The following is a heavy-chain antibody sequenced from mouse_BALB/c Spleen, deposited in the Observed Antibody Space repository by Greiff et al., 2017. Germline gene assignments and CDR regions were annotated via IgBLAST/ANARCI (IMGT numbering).Heavy chain of an antibody. CDR1: GFTFSSYA. D-gene: IGHD1-1*01. CDR3: ARGSSYAMDY. V-gene: IGHV5-6-5*01. Sequence: EVKVVESGGGLVKPGGSLKLSCAASGFTFSSYAMSWVRQTPEKRLEWVASISSGGSTYYPDSVKGRFTISRDNARNILYLQMSSLRSEDTAMYYCARGSSYAMDYWGQGTSVTVSS. J-gene: IGHJ4*01. CDR2: ISSGGST.